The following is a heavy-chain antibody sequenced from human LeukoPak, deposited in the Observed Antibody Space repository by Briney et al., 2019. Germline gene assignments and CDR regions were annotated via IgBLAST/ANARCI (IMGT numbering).Heavy chain of an antibody. Sequence: GGSLRLSCTASGFTFNEYALSWFRQAPGKGLEWVGFIRSKGSGGTIEYAASVKGRFTLSRDDSKSIVSLQMNSLQSEDTAVYYCVKGRTRADSWGQGTLVTVSS. CDR3: VKGRTRADS. V-gene: IGHV3-49*03. CDR2: IRSKGSGGTI. CDR1: GFTFNEYA. J-gene: IGHJ4*02. D-gene: IGHD3-3*01.